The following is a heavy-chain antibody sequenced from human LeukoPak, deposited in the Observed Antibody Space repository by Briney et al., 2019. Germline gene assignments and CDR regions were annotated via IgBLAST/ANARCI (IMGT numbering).Heavy chain of an antibody. V-gene: IGHV3-21*01. CDR1: GFTFSSYS. J-gene: IGHJ4*02. Sequence: PGGSLRLSCAASGFTFSSYSMNWVRQAPGKGLEWVSSISSSSSYIYYADSVKGRFTISRDNAKNSLYLQMNSLRAEDTAVYYCARGGDGYNSYFDYWGQGTLVTVSS. CDR3: ARGGDGYNSYFDY. CDR2: ISSSSSYI. D-gene: IGHD5-24*01.